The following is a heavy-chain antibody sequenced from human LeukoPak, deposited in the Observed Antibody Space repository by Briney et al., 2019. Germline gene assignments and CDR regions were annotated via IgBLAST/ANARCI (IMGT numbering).Heavy chain of an antibody. CDR2: MNPNSGNT. D-gene: IGHD3-3*01. V-gene: IGHV1-8*01. J-gene: IGHJ6*02. CDR3: ARGPRVVKYYYYYGMDV. CDR1: GYTFTSYD. Sequence: ASVKVSCKASGYTFTSYDINWMRQATGQGLEWMGWMNPNSGNTGYAQKFQGRVTMTRNTSISTAYMELSSLRSEDTAVYYCARGPRVVKYYYYYGMDVWGQGTTVTVSS.